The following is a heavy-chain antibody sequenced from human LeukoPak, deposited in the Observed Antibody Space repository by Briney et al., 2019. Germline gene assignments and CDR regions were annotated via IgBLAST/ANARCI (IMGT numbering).Heavy chain of an antibody. CDR3: ARDNRQYGGYNYFDY. CDR1: GGSISSYY. D-gene: IGHD5-12*01. CDR2: IYTSGST. J-gene: IGHJ4*02. V-gene: IGHV4-4*07. Sequence: SETLSLTCTVSGGSISSYYWSWIRQPAGKGLEWIGRIYTSGSTNYNPSLKSRVTMSVDTSKNQFSLKLSSVTAEDTAVYYCARDNRQYGGYNYFDYWGQGTLVTVSS.